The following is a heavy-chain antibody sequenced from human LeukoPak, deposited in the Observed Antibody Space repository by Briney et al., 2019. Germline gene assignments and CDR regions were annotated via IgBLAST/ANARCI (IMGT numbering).Heavy chain of an antibody. CDR1: GFPFSTYW. D-gene: IGHD3-22*01. CDR3: ASSHDSSGND. CDR2: IRKDGGAK. J-gene: IGHJ4*02. V-gene: IGHV3-7*01. Sequence: GSLRLSCVASGFPFSTYWMAWVRQAPGKGLDWGANIRKDGGAKFYAASVKGRFIISRDNAKNSLYLQMNNLRDEDTAVYYCASSHDSSGNDWGQGTLVTV.